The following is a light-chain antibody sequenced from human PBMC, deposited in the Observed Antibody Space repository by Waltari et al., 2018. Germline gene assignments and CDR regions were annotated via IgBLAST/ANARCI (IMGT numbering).Light chain of an antibody. J-gene: IGKJ1*01. CDR1: QSISTY. CDR2: GAS. V-gene: IGKV1-39*01. Sequence: DIQMTQSPSSLSASVGDRVTITCRASQSISTYLSWYQQKPGKAPNLLIYGASNLQSGVPSRFSGLGSGTDFTLTISSLQPEDFANYYCQQSDSLPWTFGQGTKVEIK. CDR3: QQSDSLPWT.